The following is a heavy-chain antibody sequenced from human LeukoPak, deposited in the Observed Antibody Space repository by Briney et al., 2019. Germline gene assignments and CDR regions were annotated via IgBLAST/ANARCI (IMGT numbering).Heavy chain of an antibody. Sequence: SETLSLTCIVSGGSISNSNYYWGWIRQPPGRGLEWIRSIFYDGSSDYNPSLKSRVTISVDTSKNKFSLKVNSVTAADTAVYFCARYYGSGRDGDYWGQGTLVTVSS. D-gene: IGHD3-10*01. CDR2: IFYDGSS. V-gene: IGHV4-39*01. CDR1: GGSISNSNYY. J-gene: IGHJ4*02. CDR3: ARYYGSGRDGDY.